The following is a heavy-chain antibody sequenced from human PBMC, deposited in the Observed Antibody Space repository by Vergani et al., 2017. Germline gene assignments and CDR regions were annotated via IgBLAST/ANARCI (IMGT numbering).Heavy chain of an antibody. V-gene: IGHV3-30*18. CDR1: GFPFSSYG. Sequence: VQLLESGGGVVQPGRSLRLSCAASGFPFSSYGMHWVRQAPGKGLEWVAVISYDGSNTYYVDSVKGRFTISRDNSKNTLYLQMNSLRAEDTAVYYCAKDFFYYDSSGVFDYWGQGTMVTVSS. J-gene: IGHJ4*02. CDR2: ISYDGSNT. CDR3: AKDFFYYDSSGVFDY. D-gene: IGHD3-22*01.